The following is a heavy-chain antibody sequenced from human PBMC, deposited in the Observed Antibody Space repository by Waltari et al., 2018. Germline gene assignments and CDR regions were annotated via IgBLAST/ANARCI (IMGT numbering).Heavy chain of an antibody. Sequence: QLVESGGGLVQPGGSLSLSCSASGVRFSKSAINWVRQAPGKGLEYVSTISSNGGNTYYADSVKDRFTISRDNSKNSLYLQMSNLRPEDTALYYCVKGKEVAGNDSWGQGAPVTVSS. CDR3: VKGKEVAGNDS. CDR1: GVRFSKSA. J-gene: IGHJ4*02. V-gene: IGHV3-64D*08. D-gene: IGHD6-19*01. CDR2: ISSNGGNT.